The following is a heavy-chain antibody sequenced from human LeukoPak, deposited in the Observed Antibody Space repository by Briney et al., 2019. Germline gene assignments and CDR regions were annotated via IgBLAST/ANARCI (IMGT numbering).Heavy chain of an antibody. CDR2: ISGSGGST. CDR1: GFIFSTYG. J-gene: IGHJ4*02. CDR3: ANGQWLVSSLDY. D-gene: IGHD6-19*01. V-gene: IGHV3-23*01. Sequence: GGSLRLSCAASGFIFSTYGMYWVRQAPGKGLEWVSAISGSGGSTYYADSVKGRFTISRDNSKNTLYLQMNSLRAEDTAVYYCANGQWLVSSLDYWGQGTLVTVSS.